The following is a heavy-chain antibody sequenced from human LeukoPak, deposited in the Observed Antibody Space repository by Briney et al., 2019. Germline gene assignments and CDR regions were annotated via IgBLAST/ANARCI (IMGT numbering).Heavy chain of an antibody. D-gene: IGHD5-24*01. CDR1: GGPVSSYA. V-gene: IGHV1-69*13. CDR2: IIPIFGTA. CDR3: ARAIHVEMATTHFDY. Sequence: SVKVSCKASGGPVSSYAISWVRQAPGQRLEWMGGIIPIFGTANYAQKFQGRVTITADESTSTDYMELSSLRSADTAVYYCARAIHVEMATTHFDYWGQGTLVTVSS. J-gene: IGHJ4*02.